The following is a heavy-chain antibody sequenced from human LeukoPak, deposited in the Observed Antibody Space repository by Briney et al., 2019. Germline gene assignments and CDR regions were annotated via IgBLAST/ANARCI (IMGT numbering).Heavy chain of an antibody. D-gene: IGHD6-13*01. CDR3: ARGAAGTRDY. Sequence: SETLSLTCTVSGDPISSYYWSWIRQPPGKGLEWIGYIYYSGSTKYNPSLTSLVTISVDTSKNQFSLNLSSVTAADTAVYYCARGAAGTRDYWGQGTLVTVSS. V-gene: IGHV4-59*01. CDR2: IYYSGST. CDR1: GDPISSYY. J-gene: IGHJ4*02.